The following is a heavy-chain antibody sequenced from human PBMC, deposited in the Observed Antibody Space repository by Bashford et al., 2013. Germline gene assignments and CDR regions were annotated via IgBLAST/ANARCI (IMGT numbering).Heavy chain of an antibody. J-gene: IGHJ4*01. CDR2: IYYSGST. V-gene: IGHV4-59*01. CDR1: GGSISSYY. D-gene: IGHD4-23*01. CDR3: ARNRIRWGGYYFDY. Sequence: SETLSLTCTVSGGSISSYYWSWIRQPPGKGLEWIGYIYYSGSTNYNPSLKSRVTISVDTSKNQFSLKLSSVTAADTAVYYCARNRIRWGGYYFDYVGPWHPGPPSPQ.